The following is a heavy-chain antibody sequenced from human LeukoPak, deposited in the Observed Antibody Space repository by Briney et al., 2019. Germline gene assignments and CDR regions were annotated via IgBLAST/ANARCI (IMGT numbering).Heavy chain of an antibody. CDR1: GGSISSSY. CDR2: IYYSGST. V-gene: IGHV4-59*01. Sequence: PSETLSLTCTVSGGSISSSYWSWIRQPPGKGLEWIGYIYYSGSTSYNPSLKSRVTISVDTSKNQFSLKLSSVTAADTAVYYCARGATRAQFDYWGQGTLVTVSS. CDR3: ARGATRAQFDY. J-gene: IGHJ4*02.